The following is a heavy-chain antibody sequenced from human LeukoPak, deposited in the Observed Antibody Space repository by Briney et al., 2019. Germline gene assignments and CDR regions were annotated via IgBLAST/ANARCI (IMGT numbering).Heavy chain of an antibody. CDR1: GFTFSNNW. CDR2: INSDGSST. Sequence: PGGSLRLSCAASGFTFSNNWMHWVRQAPGKGLVWVSRINSDGSSTSYADSVKGRFTISRDNAKNTLYLQMSSLRAEDTAVYYCARAVVRTRVDYWGQGTLVTVSS. J-gene: IGHJ4*02. CDR3: ARAVVRTRVDY. V-gene: IGHV3-74*01. D-gene: IGHD3-10*01.